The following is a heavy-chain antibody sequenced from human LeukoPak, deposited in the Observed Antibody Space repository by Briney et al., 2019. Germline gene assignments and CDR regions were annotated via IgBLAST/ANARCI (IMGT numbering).Heavy chain of an antibody. CDR2: ISGSGIK. D-gene: IGHD2-8*01. CDR1: RFTFSSYE. J-gene: IGHJ3*02. V-gene: IGHV3-48*03. CDR3: AREHTGVAFDI. Sequence: GGSLRLSCAASRFTFSSYEMNWVRQAPGKGLEWVSYISGSGIKHYADSVKGRFTISRDNAKNSLCLQMNSLRVEDTAVYYCAREHTGVAFDIWGQGTTVTV.